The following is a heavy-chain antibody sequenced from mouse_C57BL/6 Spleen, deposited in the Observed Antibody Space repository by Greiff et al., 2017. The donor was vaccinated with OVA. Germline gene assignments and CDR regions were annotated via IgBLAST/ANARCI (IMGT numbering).Heavy chain of an antibody. D-gene: IGHD2-2*01. Sequence: EVQLVESGGGLVQPGGSLSLSCAASGFTFTDYYMSWVRQPPGKALEWLGFIRNKANGYTPEYSASVKGRFTISRDTSQLILYLQMNALGAEDSATYYSARDWSGSLYYWGKGTTLTVSS. V-gene: IGHV7-3*01. CDR2: IRNKANGYTP. CDR1: GFTFTDYY. CDR3: ARDWSGSLYY. J-gene: IGHJ2*01.